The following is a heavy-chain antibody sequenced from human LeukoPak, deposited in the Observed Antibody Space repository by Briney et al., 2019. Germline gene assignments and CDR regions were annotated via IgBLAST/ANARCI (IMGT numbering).Heavy chain of an antibody. CDR2: ISAYNGNT. CDR3: ARPRDTAIDWYFDL. J-gene: IGHJ2*01. Sequence: ASVKVSCKASGYTFTSYGISWVRQAPGQGLEWMGWISAYNGNTNYAQKFQDRVTMTTDTSTSTAYMELRSLRSDDTAVYYCARPRDTAIDWYFDLWGRGTLVTVSS. D-gene: IGHD5-18*01. CDR1: GYTFTSYG. V-gene: IGHV1-18*01.